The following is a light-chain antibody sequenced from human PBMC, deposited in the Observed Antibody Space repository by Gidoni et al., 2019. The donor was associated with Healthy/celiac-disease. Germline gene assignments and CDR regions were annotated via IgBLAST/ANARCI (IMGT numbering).Light chain of an antibody. J-gene: IGLJ3*02. Sequence: QSALTQPASVSRSPGQSLTISCTGTSSDVGGYTYVSWYQQHPGKAPKLMIYDVSNRPSGVSNRFSGSKSGNTASLTISGLQAEDEADYYCSSYTSSSTPNWVFGGGTKLTVL. CDR1: SSDVGGYTY. V-gene: IGLV2-14*01. CDR2: DVS. CDR3: SSYTSSSTPNWV.